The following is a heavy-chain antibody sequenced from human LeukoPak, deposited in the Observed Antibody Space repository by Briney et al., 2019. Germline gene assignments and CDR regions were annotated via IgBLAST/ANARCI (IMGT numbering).Heavy chain of an antibody. D-gene: IGHD3-22*01. CDR1: GYTFTGYY. CDR2: INPNSGGT. Sequence: ASVKVSCKASGYTFTGYYLHWVRQAPGQGLEWMGRINPNSGGTNYAQKFQGRVTMTRDTSTSTAYMELSRLRSDDTAVYYCARVSQGNMIAHWGQGTLVTVSS. J-gene: IGHJ4*02. CDR3: ARVSQGNMIAH. V-gene: IGHV1-2*06.